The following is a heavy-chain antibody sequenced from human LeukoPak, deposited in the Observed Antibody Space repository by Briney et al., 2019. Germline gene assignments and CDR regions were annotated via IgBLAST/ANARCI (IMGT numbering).Heavy chain of an antibody. V-gene: IGHV3-33*08. CDR3: ARAREQYSSGSHYYFDY. Sequence: SGGSLRLSCAASGFTFSSYAMSWVRQAPGKGLEWVALIWYDGSNTYYADSVKGRFTISRDNSKNTLYLQMNSLRVEDTAVYYCARAREQYSSGSHYYFDYWGQGTLVTVSS. CDR1: GFTFSSYA. D-gene: IGHD3-10*01. CDR2: IWYDGSNT. J-gene: IGHJ4*02.